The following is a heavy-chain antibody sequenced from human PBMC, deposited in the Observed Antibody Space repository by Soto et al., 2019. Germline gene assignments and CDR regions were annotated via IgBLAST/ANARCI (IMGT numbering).Heavy chain of an antibody. J-gene: IGHJ6*02. CDR3: TTVLPITGTTGLYYYYGMDV. CDR1: GFTFSNAW. D-gene: IGHD1-7*01. CDR2: IKSKTDGGTT. V-gene: IGHV3-15*07. Sequence: GGSLRLSCAASGFTFSNAWMNWVRQAPGKGLEWVGRIKSKTDGGTTDYAAPVKGRFTISRDDSKNTLYLQMNSLKTEDTAVYYCTTVLPITGTTGLYYYYGMDVWGQGTTVTVSS.